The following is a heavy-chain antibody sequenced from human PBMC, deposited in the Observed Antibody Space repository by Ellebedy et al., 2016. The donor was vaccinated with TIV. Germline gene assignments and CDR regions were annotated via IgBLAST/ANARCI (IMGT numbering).Heavy chain of an antibody. CDR2: LDARVGST. D-gene: IGHD2/OR15-2a*01. V-gene: IGHV1-46*01. CDR3: ASVPSAGADF. J-gene: IGHJ4*02. CDR1: GYPFTNYY. Sequence: ASVKVSCKASGYPFTNYYFHWIRQAPGQGLEWMGVLDARVGSTTYAETLQGRLSMTRDTSTRTVYMQLSSLRSEDTAVYYCASVPSAGADFWGQGTLVTVSS.